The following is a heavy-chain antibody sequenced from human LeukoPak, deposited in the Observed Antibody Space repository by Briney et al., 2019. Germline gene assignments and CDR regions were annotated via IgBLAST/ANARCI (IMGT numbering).Heavy chain of an antibody. CDR1: GYTFSGYH. D-gene: IGHD6-19*01. CDR2: IDPYSGGT. V-gene: IGHV1-2*02. J-gene: IGHJ5*02. Sequence: GASVKVSCKTSGYTFSGYHIHWMRQAPRQGLESIGWIDPYSGGTHFAEKFQGRVTLTRDTSITTLYMELTNLKSDDTSIYFCARDVVAVDSNWFDPWGQGTLVTVSS. CDR3: ARDVVAVDSNWFDP.